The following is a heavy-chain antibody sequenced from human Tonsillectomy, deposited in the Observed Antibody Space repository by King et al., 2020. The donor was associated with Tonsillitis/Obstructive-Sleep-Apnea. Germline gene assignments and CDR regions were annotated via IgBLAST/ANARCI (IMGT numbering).Heavy chain of an antibody. V-gene: IGHV3-23*04. CDR2: VSGGGDRT. Sequence: VQLVESGGGLVQPGGSLRLSCAASGFTFTKYAMGWVRQAPGKGLKWVSAVSGGGDRTYYTDPVKGRFTISRDNSKNTLYLQMNSLRAEDTALYYCAKHYYDTSGFQEQYLDYWGQGTLVTVSS. D-gene: IGHD3-22*01. CDR3: AKHYYDTSGFQEQYLDY. J-gene: IGHJ4*02. CDR1: GFTFTKYA.